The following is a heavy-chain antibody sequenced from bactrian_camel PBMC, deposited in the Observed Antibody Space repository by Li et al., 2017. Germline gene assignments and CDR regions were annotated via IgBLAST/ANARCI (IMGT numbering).Heavy chain of an antibody. Sequence: VQLVESGGGSVQVGGSLRLSCQASGEISRDYCVGWYRQAPGKEREGVATVDSDGSTSYADSVKGRFTISKDNAKNTMYLKMNNLEPEDTAMYTCAAEHVCPIVFETAHRGQGTQVTVS. CDR1: GEISRDYC. D-gene: IGHD2*01. CDR3: AAEHVCPIVFETAH. J-gene: IGHJ4*01. V-gene: IGHV3S53*01. CDR2: VDSDGST.